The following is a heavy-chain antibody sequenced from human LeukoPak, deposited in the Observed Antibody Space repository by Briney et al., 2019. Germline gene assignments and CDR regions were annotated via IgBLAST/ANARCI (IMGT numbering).Heavy chain of an antibody. V-gene: IGHV3-33*06. J-gene: IGHJ2*01. CDR2: IWYDGSNK. CDR3: AKAIGGDYGYFDL. Sequence: PGRSLRLSCAASGFTFSSYGMHWVRQAPGKGLEWVAVIWYDGSNKYYADSVKGRFTISRDNSKNTLYLQMNSLGAEDTAVYYCAKAIGGDYGYFDLWGRGTLVTVSS. CDR1: GFTFSSYG. D-gene: IGHD4-17*01.